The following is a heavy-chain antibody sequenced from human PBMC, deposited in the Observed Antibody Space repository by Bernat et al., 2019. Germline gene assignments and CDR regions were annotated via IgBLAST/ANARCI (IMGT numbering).Heavy chain of an antibody. CDR3: ARLPYSEQQLDY. CDR2: INPSGGST. CDR1: GYTFTSYY. Sequence: QVQLVQSGAVVKKPGASVKVSCKASGYTFTSYYMHWVRQAPGQGLEWMGIINPSGGSTSYAQKFQGKVTMTRDTSTSTVYMEVSSLRSEDTAVYYCARLPYSEQQLDYWGQGTLVTVSS. J-gene: IGHJ4*02. V-gene: IGHV1-46*01. D-gene: IGHD6-13*01.